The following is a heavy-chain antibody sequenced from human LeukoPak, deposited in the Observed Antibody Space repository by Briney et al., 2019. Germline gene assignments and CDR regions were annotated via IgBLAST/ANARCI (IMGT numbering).Heavy chain of an antibody. CDR1: GFTVSSNY. Sequence: GGSLRLSCAATGFTVSSNYMSWVRQAPGKGLEWVSVIYSGGSTYYADSVKGRFTISRDNSKNTLYLQMNSLRAEDTAVYYCAKDRGDAPVRLTYYFDYWGQGTLVTVSS. V-gene: IGHV3-53*05. J-gene: IGHJ4*02. CDR2: IYSGGST. D-gene: IGHD3-10*01. CDR3: AKDRGDAPVRLTYYFDY.